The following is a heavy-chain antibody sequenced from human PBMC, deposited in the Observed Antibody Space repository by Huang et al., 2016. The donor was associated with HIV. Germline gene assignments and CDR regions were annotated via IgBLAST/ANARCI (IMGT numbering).Heavy chain of an antibody. J-gene: IGHJ2*01. D-gene: IGHD7-27*01. V-gene: IGHV3-74*01. CDR1: GFTFSSYW. CDR3: ARGTRLTGLWYFDL. CDR2: IKGDGSST. Sequence: EVQLVESGGGLVQPGGSLRLSCAASGFTFSSYWMHWVRQAPGKGRVWVSRIKGDGSSTNDADSVKVRFTISRDNAKNTLYVQVNSLRAEDTAVYYCARGTRLTGLWYFDLWGRGTLVIVSS.